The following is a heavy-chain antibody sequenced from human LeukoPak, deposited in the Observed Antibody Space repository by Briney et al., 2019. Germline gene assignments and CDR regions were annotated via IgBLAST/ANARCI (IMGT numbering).Heavy chain of an antibody. V-gene: IGHV3-30*18. Sequence: GGSLRLSCAGSGFTFSSYGMHWVRQAPGKGLEWVAVISYDGHNKYYADSVKGRFTISRDNSKNTLYLQMNSLRAEDTAAYYCAKDWSITAADYYFDYWGQGTLVTVSS. D-gene: IGHD6-13*01. CDR2: ISYDGHNK. CDR1: GFTFSSYG. J-gene: IGHJ4*02. CDR3: AKDWSITAADYYFDY.